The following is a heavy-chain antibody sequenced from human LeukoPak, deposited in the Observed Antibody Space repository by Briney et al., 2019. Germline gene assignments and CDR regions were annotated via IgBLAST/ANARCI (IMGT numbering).Heavy chain of an antibody. V-gene: IGHV4-61*02. CDR3: ARESSSSWHYDDGWFDP. CDR1: GGSISSGSYY. D-gene: IGHD6-13*01. CDR2: IYTSGST. Sequence: SETLSLTCTDSGGSISSGSYYWSWIRQPAGKGLEWIGRIYTSGSTNYNPSLKSRVTISVDTSKNQFSLKLSSVTAADTAVYYCARESSSSWHYDDGWFDPWGQGTLVTVSP. J-gene: IGHJ5*02.